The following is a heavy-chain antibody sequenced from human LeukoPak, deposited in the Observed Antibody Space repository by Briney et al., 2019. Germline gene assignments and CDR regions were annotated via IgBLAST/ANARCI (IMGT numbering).Heavy chain of an antibody. Sequence: GGSLRLSCAASGFSFSSYGFHWVRQAPGKGLEWVSAISFDGKNIHYADSVKGRFTISRDTSKNTLYLQMNSLRADDTAMYYCARDAEGSGSYYYFDYWGLGTLVTVSS. D-gene: IGHD3-10*01. CDR2: ISFDGKNI. J-gene: IGHJ4*02. CDR1: GFSFSSYG. V-gene: IGHV3-33*01. CDR3: ARDAEGSGSYYYFDY.